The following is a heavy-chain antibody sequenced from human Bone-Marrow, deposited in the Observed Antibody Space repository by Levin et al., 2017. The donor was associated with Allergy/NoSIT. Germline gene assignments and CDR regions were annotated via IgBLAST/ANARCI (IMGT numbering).Heavy chain of an antibody. D-gene: IGHD3-10*01. CDR2: IYFSGSP. CDR3: ARELVWSRGLPGSGSSGGPFFYGLDV. CDR1: GGSISSYY. J-gene: IGHJ6*02. Sequence: TSETLSLTCTVSGGSISSYYWRWIRQSPGKGLEWIGNIYFSGSPNYNPSLKSRLSIVVDTSKNQLSLRLSSVTAADTAVYYCARELVWSRGLPGSGSSGGPFFYGLDVWGQGTTVTVSS. V-gene: IGHV4-59*01.